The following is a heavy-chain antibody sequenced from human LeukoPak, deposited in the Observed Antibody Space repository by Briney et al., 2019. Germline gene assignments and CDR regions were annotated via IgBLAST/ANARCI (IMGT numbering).Heavy chain of an antibody. CDR1: GYSFTSYW. J-gene: IGHJ4*02. V-gene: IGHV5-51*01. CDR3: ASPAHCSGGSCPFDY. Sequence: GESLKIPCKGSGYSFTSYWIAWVRQMPGKGLEWGGTNYPGDSDSRYSPSFQGQVTISDDKSISTAYLQWSSMKASDTAMYYCASPAHCSGGSCPFDYWGQGTLVTVSS. CDR2: NYPGDSDS. D-gene: IGHD2-15*01.